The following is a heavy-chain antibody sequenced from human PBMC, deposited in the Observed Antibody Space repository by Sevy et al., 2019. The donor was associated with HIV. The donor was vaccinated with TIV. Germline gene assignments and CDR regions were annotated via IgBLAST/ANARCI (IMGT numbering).Heavy chain of an antibody. CDR1: GFTFSNAW. CDR2: IKPITDAGTT. Sequence: GGSLRLSCTASGFTFSNAWMTWVRQTPERGLEWVALIKPITDAGTTDYAAPVQGPFTISRDDSKNTVYLQLNSLKTEDTAVYYCTAGPVSFWGQGTLVTVSS. CDR3: TAGPVSF. D-gene: IGHD3-16*01. J-gene: IGHJ4*02. V-gene: IGHV3-15*01.